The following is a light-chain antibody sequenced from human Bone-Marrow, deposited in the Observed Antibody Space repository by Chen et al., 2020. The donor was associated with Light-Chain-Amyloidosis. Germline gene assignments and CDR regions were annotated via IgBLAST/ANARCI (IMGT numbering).Light chain of an antibody. CDR1: NIGSTS. J-gene: IGLJ3*02. V-gene: IGLV3-21*02. CDR3: QVWDRSRDRPV. CDR2: DDS. Sequence: SYVLTQPSSVSVAPGPTATIACGGNNIGSTSVDWYQQTPGQAPLLVVYDDSDRPSGIPERLSGSNSGNTATLTSSRVEAGDEADYYCQVWDRSRDRPVFGGGTKLTVL.